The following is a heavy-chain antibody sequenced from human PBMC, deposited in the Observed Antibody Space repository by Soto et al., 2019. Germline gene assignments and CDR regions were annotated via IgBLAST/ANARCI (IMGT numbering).Heavy chain of an antibody. J-gene: IGHJ6*02. CDR3: ARSVAARYYGMDV. Sequence: GESLKISCKGSVYSFTSYWISWVRQMPGKGLEWMGRIDPSDSYTNYSPSFQGHVTISADRSISTAYLQWSSLKASDTAMYYCARSVAARYYGMDVWGQGTTVTVSS. CDR1: VYSFTSYW. V-gene: IGHV5-10-1*01. CDR2: IDPSDSYT. D-gene: IGHD6-6*01.